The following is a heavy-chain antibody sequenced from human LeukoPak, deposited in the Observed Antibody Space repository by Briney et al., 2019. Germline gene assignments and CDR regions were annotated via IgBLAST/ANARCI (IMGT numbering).Heavy chain of an antibody. D-gene: IGHD3-22*01. CDR1: GGSFSGYY. CDR3: ARPQPPYYYDSSGYYYVY. Sequence: SETLSLTCAVYGGSFSGYYWSWIRQPPGKGLEWIGEINHSGSTNYNPSLKSRVTISVDTSKNQFSLKLSSVTAADTAVYYCARPQPPYYYDSSGYYYVYWGQGTLVTVSS. J-gene: IGHJ4*02. CDR2: INHSGST. V-gene: IGHV4-34*01.